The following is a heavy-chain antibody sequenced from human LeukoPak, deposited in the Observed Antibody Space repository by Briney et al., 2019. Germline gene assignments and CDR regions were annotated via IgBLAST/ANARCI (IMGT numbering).Heavy chain of an antibody. CDR1: GGSISSSSYY. CDR2: IYYSGST. Sequence: PSETLSLTCTVSGGSISSSSYYWGWIRQPPGKGLEWIGSIYYSGSTYYNPSLKSRVTISVDTSKNQFSLKLSSVTAADTAVYYCARDMYYYDSSGAPTGYWGQGTLVTVSS. V-gene: IGHV4-39*07. J-gene: IGHJ4*02. D-gene: IGHD3-22*01. CDR3: ARDMYYYDSSGAPTGY.